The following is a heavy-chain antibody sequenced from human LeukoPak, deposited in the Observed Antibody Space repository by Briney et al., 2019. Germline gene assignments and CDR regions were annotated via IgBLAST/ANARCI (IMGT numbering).Heavy chain of an antibody. CDR2: IYNSGST. CDR1: GGSISGYY. J-gene: IGHJ4*02. D-gene: IGHD6-13*01. Sequence: SETLSLTCSVSGGSISGYYWSWIRQPPGKGLEWIGYIYNSGSTNYNPFLKSRVTISVVTFKNQLSLKLKSVTAADTAVYYCARAAHYSSRNFDFWGQGTLVTVSS. CDR3: ARAAHYSSRNFDF. V-gene: IGHV4-59*01.